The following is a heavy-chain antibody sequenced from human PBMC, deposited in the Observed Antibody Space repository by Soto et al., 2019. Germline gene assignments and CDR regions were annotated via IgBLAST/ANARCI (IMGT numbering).Heavy chain of an antibody. V-gene: IGHV1-3*01. CDR1: GYTFTSYA. D-gene: IGHD6-6*01. J-gene: IGHJ6*02. CDR3: ARDSSSSGGYYVMDV. Sequence: ASVKVSCKASGYTFTSYAMHWVRQAPGQRLEWMGWINAGNGNTKYSQKFQGRVTITRDTSASTAYMELSSLRSEDTAVYYCARDSSSSGGYYVMDVWGQGTTVTVSS. CDR2: INAGNGNT.